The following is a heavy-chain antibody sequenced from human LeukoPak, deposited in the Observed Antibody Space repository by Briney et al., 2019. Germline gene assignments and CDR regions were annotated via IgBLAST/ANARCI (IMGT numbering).Heavy chain of an antibody. CDR1: GFTFSSYG. Sequence: GRSLRLSCAASGFTFSSYGMHWVRQAPGKGLEWVAVIWYDGSNKYYADSVKGRFTISRDNSKNTLYLQMNSLRAEDTAVYYCARDQGSSDFDYWGQGTLVTVSS. J-gene: IGHJ4*02. D-gene: IGHD2-2*01. CDR3: ARDQGSSDFDY. V-gene: IGHV3-33*01. CDR2: IWYDGSNK.